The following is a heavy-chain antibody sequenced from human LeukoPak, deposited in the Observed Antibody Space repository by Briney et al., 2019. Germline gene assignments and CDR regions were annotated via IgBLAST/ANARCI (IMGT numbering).Heavy chain of an antibody. D-gene: IGHD4-17*01. V-gene: IGHV3-23*01. CDR2: ISRSTRTT. CDR3: AKLGYGDYGYYYYYMDV. J-gene: IGHJ6*03. Sequence: PGGSLRLSCAASGFTFSSYAMGWVRQAPGKGLEWVSAISRSTRTTYYADSVRGRFTTSRDDSKNTLYLQMNSLRAEDTAVYYCAKLGYGDYGYYYYYMDVWGKGTTVTVS. CDR1: GFTFSSYA.